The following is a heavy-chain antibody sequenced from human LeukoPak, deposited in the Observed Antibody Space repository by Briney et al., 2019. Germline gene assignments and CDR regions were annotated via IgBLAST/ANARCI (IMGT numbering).Heavy chain of an antibody. V-gene: IGHV3-23*01. J-gene: IGHJ4*02. CDR2: ISGSGGST. D-gene: IGHD5-18*01. CDR3: AKIQGYYFDY. CDR1: GFTFSSYA. Sequence: PGGFLRLSCAASGFTFSSYAMSWVRQAPGKGLEWVSAISGSGGSTYYADSVKGRLTISRDNSKNTLYLQMNSLRAEDTAVYYCAKIQGYYFDYWGQGTLVTVSS.